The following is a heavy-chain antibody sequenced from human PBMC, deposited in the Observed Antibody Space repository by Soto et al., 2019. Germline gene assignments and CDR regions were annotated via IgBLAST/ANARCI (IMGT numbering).Heavy chain of an antibody. J-gene: IGHJ5*02. CDR1: GGSFSGYY. CDR2: IDHSGYT. Sequence: SETLSLTCAVYGGSFSGYYWNWIRQPPGKGLEWIWEIDHSGYTNYTPSLKSRVTISVDTSKNQFSLRLTSVTAADTAVYYCARVRDWFDPWGQGTLVPVSS. CDR3: ARVRDWFDP. D-gene: IGHD3-3*01. V-gene: IGHV4-34*01.